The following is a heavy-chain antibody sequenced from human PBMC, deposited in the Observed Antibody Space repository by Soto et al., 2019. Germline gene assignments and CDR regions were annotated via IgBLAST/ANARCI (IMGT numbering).Heavy chain of an antibody. V-gene: IGHV1-69*08. Sequence: QVQLVQSGAEVKKPGSSVKVSCKASGVTFSTYTITWVRQAPGQVLEWMGRIIPIIGIINYAQKFQGRVTITADKFTGPAYMELNRLRSDDTAVYYCAGDPDSHYNDSHASSYPWGQGTLVTVSS. D-gene: IGHD3-22*01. J-gene: IGHJ1*01. CDR1: GVTFSTYT. CDR2: IIPIIGII. CDR3: AGDPDSHYNDSHASSYP.